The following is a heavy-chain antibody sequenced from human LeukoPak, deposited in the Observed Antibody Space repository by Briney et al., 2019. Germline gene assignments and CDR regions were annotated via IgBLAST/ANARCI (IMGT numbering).Heavy chain of an antibody. J-gene: IGHJ3*02. CDR1: GFTFDDYA. Sequence: GGSLRLSCAASGFTFDDYAMHWVRQAPGKGLEWVSGISWNSGSIGYADSVKGRFTISRDNAKNSLYLQMNSLRAEDTAVYYCAGGPQVTAGGCSGYYRFCAFDIWGQGTMVTVSS. CDR3: AGGPQVTAGGCSGYYRFCAFDI. CDR2: ISWNSGSI. D-gene: IGHD3-22*01. V-gene: IGHV3-9*01.